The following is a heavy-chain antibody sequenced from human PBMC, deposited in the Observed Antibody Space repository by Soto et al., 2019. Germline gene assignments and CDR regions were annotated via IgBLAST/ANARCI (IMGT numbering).Heavy chain of an antibody. CDR2: ISGSGGST. J-gene: IGHJ3*02. D-gene: IGHD3-22*01. Sequence: PGGSLRLSCAASGFAFRSYAMSWVLQAPGKGLEWVSAISGSGGSTYYADSVKGRFTISRDNSKNTLYLQMNSLRAEDTAVYYCAKPPVNMIVRHAFDIWGQGTMVTVSS. V-gene: IGHV3-23*01. CDR3: AKPPVNMIVRHAFDI. CDR1: GFAFRSYA.